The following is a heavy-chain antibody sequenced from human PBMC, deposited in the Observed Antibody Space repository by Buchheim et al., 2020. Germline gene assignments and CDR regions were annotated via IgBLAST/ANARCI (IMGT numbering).Heavy chain of an antibody. J-gene: IGHJ2*01. CDR3: ARVDYYDSSGYYYPYWYFDL. CDR2: IYHSGST. Sequence: QVQLQESGPGLVKPSQTLSLTCAVSGGSISSGGYSWSWIRQPPGKGLEWIGYIYHSGSTYYNPSLKSRVTISVDRSKNQFSLKLSSVTAADTAVYYCARVDYYDSSGYYYPYWYFDLWGRGTL. V-gene: IGHV4-30-2*01. CDR1: GGSISSGGYS. D-gene: IGHD3-22*01.